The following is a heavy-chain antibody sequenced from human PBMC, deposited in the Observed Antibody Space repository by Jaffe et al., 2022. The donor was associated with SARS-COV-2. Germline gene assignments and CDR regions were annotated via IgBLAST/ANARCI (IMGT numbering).Heavy chain of an antibody. V-gene: IGHV3-7*01. CDR3: ARERVGGGLYYYGMDV. CDR2: IKQDGSEK. Sequence: EVQLVESGGGLVQPGGSLRLSCAASGFTFSSYWMSWVRQAPGKGLEWVANIKQDGSEKYYVDSVKGRFTISRDNAKNSLYLQMNSLRAEDTAVYYCARERVGGGLYYYGMDVWGQGTTVTVSS. D-gene: IGHD3-16*01. J-gene: IGHJ6*02. CDR1: GFTFSSYW.